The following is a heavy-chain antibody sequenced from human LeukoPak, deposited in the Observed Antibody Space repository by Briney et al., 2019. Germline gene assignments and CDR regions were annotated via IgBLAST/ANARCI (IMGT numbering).Heavy chain of an antibody. Sequence: PGGSLRLSCAASGFTFSSYGMHWVRQAPGKGLDWVAFIHHDGSNKYYADSVRGRFTISRDNSKNTLYLQMNSLRAEDTAVYYCAKDPNQVLRYFDWFGGAFDIWGQGTMVTVSS. D-gene: IGHD3-9*01. CDR1: GFTFSSYG. V-gene: IGHV3-30*02. CDR3: AKDPNQVLRYFDWFGGAFDI. CDR2: IHHDGSNK. J-gene: IGHJ3*02.